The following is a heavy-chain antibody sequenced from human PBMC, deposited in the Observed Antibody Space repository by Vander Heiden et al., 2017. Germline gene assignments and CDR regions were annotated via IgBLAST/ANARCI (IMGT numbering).Heavy chain of an antibody. Sequence: QVQLVESGGGVAQPGRSRRLSRAAPGFIFSSSAMHWVRQAPGKGLGWVAVIWYDGNNKYYADSVKGRFTISRDMSENTLFLEMNSLRVEDTALYYCAKDVGVVIGSYGMDVWGQGTTVTVSS. CDR2: IWYDGNNK. J-gene: IGHJ6*02. V-gene: IGHV3-33*03. CDR1: GFIFSSSA. D-gene: IGHD3-3*01. CDR3: AKDVGVVIGSYGMDV.